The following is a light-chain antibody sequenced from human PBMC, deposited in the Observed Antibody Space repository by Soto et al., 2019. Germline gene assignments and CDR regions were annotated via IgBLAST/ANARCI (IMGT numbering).Light chain of an antibody. CDR1: QSVSSN. V-gene: IGKV3-15*01. CDR3: QHYNNWPYT. Sequence: EIVMTQSPATLAVSPGERAALSCRASQSVSSNFAWYQQKPGQAPRLLIYGASSRATGTPARFSGSGSGTEFTLTISSLQSEDFALYYCQHYNNWPYTFGLGTKLEMK. CDR2: GAS. J-gene: IGKJ2*01.